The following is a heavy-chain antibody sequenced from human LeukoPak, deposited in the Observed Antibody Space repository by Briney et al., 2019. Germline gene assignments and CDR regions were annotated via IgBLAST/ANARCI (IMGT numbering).Heavy chain of an antibody. CDR3: ARQGGGFWYFDL. D-gene: IGHD6-25*01. J-gene: IGHJ2*01. Sequence: SETLSLTCTVSGGSVTSGDYYWGWIRQPPGEGLEYIGYISYSGSTNYNPSLKSRVTISVDTSKNQFSLKLSSVTAADTAVYYCARQGGGFWYFDLWGRGTLVTVSS. CDR1: GGSVTSGDYY. V-gene: IGHV4-61*08. CDR2: ISYSGST.